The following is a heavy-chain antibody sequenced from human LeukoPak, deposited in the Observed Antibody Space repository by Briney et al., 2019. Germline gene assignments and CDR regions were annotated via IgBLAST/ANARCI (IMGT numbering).Heavy chain of an antibody. V-gene: IGHV4-34*01. Sequence: PSETLSLTCAVYGGSFSGCSWSWVRQPPGKGLEWIGDINHRGSTNYTPSLKSRVTISVDTSKNQFSLKLRSVTAADTAVYYCARRGGSPPGGEYWGQGALVTVSS. J-gene: IGHJ4*02. CDR2: INHRGST. D-gene: IGHD3-10*01. CDR3: ARRGGSPPGGEY. CDR1: GGSFSGCS.